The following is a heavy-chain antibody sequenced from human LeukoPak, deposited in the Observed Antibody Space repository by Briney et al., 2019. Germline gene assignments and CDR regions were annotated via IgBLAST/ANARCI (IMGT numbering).Heavy chain of an antibody. Sequence: PSETLSLTCTVSGGSISNYYWSWIRQPAGKGLEWIGRIYASGSTNYNPCLQSRVTISVDRSKNQFSLKLSSVTAADTAVYYCARMSNYYDTSGYYQSLDYWGQGTLVTVSS. CDR3: ARMSNYYDTSGYYQSLDY. CDR2: IYASGST. CDR1: GGSISNYY. D-gene: IGHD3-22*01. J-gene: IGHJ4*02. V-gene: IGHV4-4*07.